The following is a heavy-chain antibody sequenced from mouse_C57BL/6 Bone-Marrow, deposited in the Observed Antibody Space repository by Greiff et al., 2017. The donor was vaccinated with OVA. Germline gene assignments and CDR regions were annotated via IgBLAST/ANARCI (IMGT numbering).Heavy chain of an antibody. CDR2: IYPGSGST. CDR1: GYTFTSYW. J-gene: IGHJ4*01. D-gene: IGHD2-4*01. Sequence: QVQLQQPGAELVKPGASVKMSCKASGYTFTSYWITWVKQRPGQGLEWIGDIYPGSGSTNYNEKFKSKATLTVDTSSSTAYMQLSSLTSEDSEVYYCARDYDYEDYAMDYWGQGTSVTVSS. CDR3: ARDYDYEDYAMDY. V-gene: IGHV1-55*01.